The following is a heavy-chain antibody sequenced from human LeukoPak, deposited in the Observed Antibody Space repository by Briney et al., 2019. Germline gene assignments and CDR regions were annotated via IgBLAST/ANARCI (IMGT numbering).Heavy chain of an antibody. V-gene: IGHV3-7*01. CDR3: ARLREIPVFGVVTKSTSYFDY. Sequence: GGSLRLSCAASGFTFSSYWMSWVRQAPGKGREWVANIKQNGSEKYYVDFVKGRFTISRDNAKNSLYLQMNSLRAEDTAVYYCARLREIPVFGVVTKSTSYFDYWGQGTLVTVSS. CDR1: GFTFSSYW. J-gene: IGHJ4*02. CDR2: IKQNGSEK. D-gene: IGHD3-3*01.